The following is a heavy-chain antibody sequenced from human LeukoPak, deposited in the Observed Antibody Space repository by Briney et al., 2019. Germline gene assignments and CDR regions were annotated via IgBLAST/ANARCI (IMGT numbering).Heavy chain of an antibody. D-gene: IGHD3-3*01. V-gene: IGHV4-39*07. CDR3: AREDTIFGVVIY. Sequence: SETLSLTCTVSGGSISSSSYYWGWIRQPPGKGLKWIGSIYYSGSTYYNPPLKNRVTISVDTPKNQFSLKLSSVTAADTAVYYCAREDTIFGVVIYWGQGTLVTVSS. J-gene: IGHJ4*02. CDR2: IYYSGST. CDR1: GGSISSSSYY.